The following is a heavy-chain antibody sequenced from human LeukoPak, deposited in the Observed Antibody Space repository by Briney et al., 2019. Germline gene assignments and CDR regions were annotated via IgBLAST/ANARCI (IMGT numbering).Heavy chain of an antibody. CDR2: IYYSGNT. D-gene: IGHD3-9*01. J-gene: IGHJ4*02. V-gene: IGHV4-39*07. CDR3: AREGTGLVVITASFDY. CDR1: GGSISSSSSY. Sequence: SETLSLTCTVSGGSISSSSSYWGWIRQPPGKGLEWIGSIYYSGNTYYNPSLKSRVTVSVDTSKNDFSLKLTSVTAADTAVYYCAREGTGLVVITASFDYWGQGILVTVSS.